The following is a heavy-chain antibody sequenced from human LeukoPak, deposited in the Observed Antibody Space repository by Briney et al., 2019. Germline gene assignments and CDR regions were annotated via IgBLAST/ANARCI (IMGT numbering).Heavy chain of an antibody. V-gene: IGHV3-21*01. D-gene: IGHD4-17*01. CDR1: GFTFSSYS. CDR3: ARDPLYGDYGGGFDY. J-gene: IGHJ4*02. CDR2: ISSSSSYI. Sequence: GGSLRLSCAASGFTFSSYSMNWVRQAPGKGLEWVSSISSSSSYIYYADSVKGRFTISRDNAKNSLYLQMNSLRAEDTAVYYCARDPLYGDYGGGFDYWGQGTLVTVFS.